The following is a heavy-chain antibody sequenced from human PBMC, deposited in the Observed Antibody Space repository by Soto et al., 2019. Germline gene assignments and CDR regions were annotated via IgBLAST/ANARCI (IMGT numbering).Heavy chain of an antibody. CDR3: SRGSDYTGYWLDP. Sequence: SETLSLTCTVSGSSINSYGHFWSWVRQFPGKGVEWIGNIYANGSTYYLPSLKSRLTMSVETSKRQFSLKLKSVTSADTAVYFCSRGSDYTGYWLDPWGRGTPVTVSS. D-gene: IGHD5-12*01. V-gene: IGHV4-31*03. CDR2: IYANGST. J-gene: IGHJ5*02. CDR1: GSSINSYGHF.